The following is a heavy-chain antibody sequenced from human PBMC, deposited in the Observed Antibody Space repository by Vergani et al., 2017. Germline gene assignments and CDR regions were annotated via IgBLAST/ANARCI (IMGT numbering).Heavy chain of an antibody. CDR1: GFSLSTSGMC. J-gene: IGHJ6*02. CDR3: ARIPRITMVRGVIIKHYYGMDV. CDR2: IDWDDDK. Sequence: QVTLRESGPALVKPTQTLTLTCTFSGFSLSTSGMCVSWIRQPPGKALEWLALIDWDDDKYYSTSLKTRLTISKDTPKNQVVLTMTNMDPVDTATYYCARIPRITMVRGVIIKHYYGMDVWGQGTTVTVSS. V-gene: IGHV2-70*01. D-gene: IGHD3-10*01.